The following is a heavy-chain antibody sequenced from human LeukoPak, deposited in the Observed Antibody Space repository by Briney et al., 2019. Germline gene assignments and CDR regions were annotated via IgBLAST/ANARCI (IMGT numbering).Heavy chain of an antibody. V-gene: IGHV3-43*02. D-gene: IGHD3-10*01. CDR1: GFTFDDYA. CDR3: TTEDWFRFDS. CDR2: ISGDGGST. J-gene: IGHJ4*02. Sequence: PGGSLRLSCAASGFTFDDYAMHWVRQAPGKGLEWVSLISGDGGSTYYADSVKGRFTISRDNAEKSLFPQVSSLRADDTAVYYCTTEDWFRFDSWGQGTLLTVSS.